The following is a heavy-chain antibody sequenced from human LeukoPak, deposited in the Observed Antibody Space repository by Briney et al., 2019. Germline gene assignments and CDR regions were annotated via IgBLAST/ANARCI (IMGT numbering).Heavy chain of an antibody. CDR2: IYYSGST. Sequence: SETLSLTCTDSGGSISSYYWSWIRQPPGKGLEWIWYIYYSGSTNYNPSLKSRVSISVDTSKNQFSLKLSSVTAADTAVYYCARVMGDFDYWGQGTLVTVSS. J-gene: IGHJ4*02. D-gene: IGHD3-16*01. CDR3: ARVMGDFDY. CDR1: GGSISSYY. V-gene: IGHV4-59*01.